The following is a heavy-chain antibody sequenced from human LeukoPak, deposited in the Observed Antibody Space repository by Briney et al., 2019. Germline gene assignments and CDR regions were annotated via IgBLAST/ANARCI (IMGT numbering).Heavy chain of an antibody. V-gene: IGHV1-69*06. J-gene: IGHJ3*02. CDR3: ARHTIGAFDI. CDR1: GGTFSSYA. D-gene: IGHD3-9*01. Sequence: SVKVSCKASGGTFSSYAISWVRQAPGQGLEWTGGIIPIFGTANYAQKFQGRVTITADKSTSTAYMELSSLRSEDTAVYYCARHTIGAFDIWGQGTMVTVSS. CDR2: IIPIFGTA.